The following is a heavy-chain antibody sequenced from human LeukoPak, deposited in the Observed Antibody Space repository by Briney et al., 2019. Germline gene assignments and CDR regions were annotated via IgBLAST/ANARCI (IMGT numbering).Heavy chain of an antibody. CDR3: ARDRGSDGSDQLDP. CDR1: GVSVSNYC. D-gene: IGHD3-10*01. V-gene: IGHV4-4*07. CDR2: ICSSGST. Sequence: SETLSLTCTVSGVSVSNYCWTWIRQPAGKGLEWTGRICSSGSTTYNPSLKSRVTMSLDMSNNQFSLKLTSVTAADTAIYYCARDRGSDGSDQLDPWGQGILVTVSP. J-gene: IGHJ5*02.